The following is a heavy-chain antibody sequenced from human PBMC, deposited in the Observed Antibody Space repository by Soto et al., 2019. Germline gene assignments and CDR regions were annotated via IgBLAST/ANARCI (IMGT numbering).Heavy chain of an antibody. Sequence: EVQLVESGGALVEPGGSLRLSCVASGFTFNTAWIAWVRQAPGKGLEWVGHVTTGGPTHYTAPVKGKFTISRDDSKNTAYLQMNSLKAEDTAVYYCATDLPTEGSGEFDYWGQGTPVSVSS. V-gene: IGHV3-15*02. J-gene: IGHJ4*02. CDR1: GFTFNTAW. CDR2: VTTGGPT. CDR3: ATDLPTEGSGEFDY.